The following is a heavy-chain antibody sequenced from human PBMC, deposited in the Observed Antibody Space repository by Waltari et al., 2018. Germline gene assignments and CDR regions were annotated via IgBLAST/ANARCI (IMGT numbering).Heavy chain of an antibody. V-gene: IGHV4-30-4*08. CDR1: GGSISSGASY. CDR2: IYYSGRT. D-gene: IGHD4-17*01. J-gene: IGHJ4*02. Sequence: QVQLQESGPGLVKPSQTLSLTCTVSGGSISSGASYWTWIRQPPGKGLEWIGYIYYSGRTYYNPSLKSRVTISVDTSKNQFSLKLSSVTAADTAVYYCARVQTTVTTIDYWGQGTLVTVSS. CDR3: ARVQTTVTTIDY.